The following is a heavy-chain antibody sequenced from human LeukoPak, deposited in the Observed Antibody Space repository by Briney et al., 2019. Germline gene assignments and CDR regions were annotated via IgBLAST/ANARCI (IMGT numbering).Heavy chain of an antibody. CDR2: INHSGST. CDR1: GGSFSGYY. J-gene: IGHJ4*02. V-gene: IGHV4-34*01. D-gene: IGHD6-13*01. Sequence: SETLSLTCAVYGGSFSGYYWSWIRQPPGKGLEWIGEINHSGSTNYNPSLKSRVTISVDTSKNQFSLKLSSVTAADTAVYYCAKGRDAGSWYEAYFDYWGQGTLVTVSS. CDR3: AKGRDAGSWYEAYFDY.